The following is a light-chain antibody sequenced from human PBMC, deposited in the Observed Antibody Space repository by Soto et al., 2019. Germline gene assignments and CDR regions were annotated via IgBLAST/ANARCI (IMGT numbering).Light chain of an antibody. CDR3: AAWDDSVNGPV. Sequence: QAVVTQPPSASGTPGQRVTISCSGSTSNIGTRPVNWYQQLPGTAPKLIIYSSSQRPSGVPDRFSGSKSGTSASLAISGLQSEDEANYYCAAWDDSVNGPVFGGGTKLTVL. CDR1: TSNIGTRP. J-gene: IGLJ3*02. V-gene: IGLV1-44*01. CDR2: SSS.